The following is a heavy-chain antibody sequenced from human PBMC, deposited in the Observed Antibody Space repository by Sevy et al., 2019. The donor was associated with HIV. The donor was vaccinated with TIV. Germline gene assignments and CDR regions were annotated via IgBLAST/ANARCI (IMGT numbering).Heavy chain of an antibody. CDR3: ATAPGYYDSAPFDY. Sequence: GGSLRLSCAVSGLTFNNAWMNWVRQAPGTGLQWVGLIKSKIDGETTDYAAPVKGRFTISTDVSKNTLFLQMNSLKFEDTAVYYCATAPGYYDSAPFDYWGPGTLVTVSS. V-gene: IGHV3-15*01. CDR2: IKSKIDGETT. J-gene: IGHJ4*02. CDR1: GLTFNNAW. D-gene: IGHD3-9*01.